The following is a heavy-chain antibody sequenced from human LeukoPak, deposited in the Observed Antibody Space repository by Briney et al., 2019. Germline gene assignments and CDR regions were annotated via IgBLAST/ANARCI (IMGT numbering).Heavy chain of an antibody. CDR3: ARDHSLSPSPVWFDP. CDR2: IYHSGST. Sequence: KTSGTLSLTCTVSGYSISSGYYWGWIRQPPGKGLEWIGSIYHSGSTYYNPSLKSRVTISVDTSKNQFSLKLSSVTAADTAVYYCARDHSLSPSPVWFDPWGQGTLVTVSS. D-gene: IGHD2/OR15-2a*01. V-gene: IGHV4-38-2*02. CDR1: GYSISSGYY. J-gene: IGHJ5*02.